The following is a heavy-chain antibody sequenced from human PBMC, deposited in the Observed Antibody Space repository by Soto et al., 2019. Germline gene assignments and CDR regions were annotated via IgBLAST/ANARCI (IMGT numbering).Heavy chain of an antibody. J-gene: IGHJ4*02. D-gene: IGHD5-12*01. V-gene: IGHV3-15*07. CDR1: GFTSTNAW. Sequence: EVQLVESGGGLVKPGGSLRLSCAASGFTSTNAWMNWVRQAPGQGLEWVGRLKGKNEVGTTDYAAPVNGRFIISRDDAKNTLYLQMTSLKTAVTAVYYCTSRWIGTFDSWGQGALVTVSP. CDR3: TSRWIGTFDS. CDR2: LKGKNEVGTT.